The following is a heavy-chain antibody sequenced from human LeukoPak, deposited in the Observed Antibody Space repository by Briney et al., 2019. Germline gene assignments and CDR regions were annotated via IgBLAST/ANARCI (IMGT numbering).Heavy chain of an antibody. CDR1: GFTFSSYG. D-gene: IGHD5-18*01. J-gene: IGHJ5*02. V-gene: IGHV3-23*01. Sequence: GGTLRLSCAASGFTFSSYGMSWVRQAPGKGLEWVSSINNSGGSTYYADSVKGRFTISRDNSKNTLYLQMNSLRAEDTAVYCCVRGYSYGWFDPWGQGTLVAVSS. CDR3: VRGYSYGWFDP. CDR2: INNSGGST.